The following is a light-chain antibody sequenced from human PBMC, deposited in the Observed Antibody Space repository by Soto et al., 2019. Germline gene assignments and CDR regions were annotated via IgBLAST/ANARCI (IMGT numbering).Light chain of an antibody. Sequence: DIQMTQSPSTLSASVGDRVTITCRASQSISFWLAWYQQKPGKAPKLLIYKTSSLESGVPSRFSGSRSGTEFTLTISSLQPEDFATYFCQQYNSYPWTFGQGTKVDIK. CDR2: KTS. CDR3: QQYNSYPWT. V-gene: IGKV1-5*03. CDR1: QSISFW. J-gene: IGKJ1*01.